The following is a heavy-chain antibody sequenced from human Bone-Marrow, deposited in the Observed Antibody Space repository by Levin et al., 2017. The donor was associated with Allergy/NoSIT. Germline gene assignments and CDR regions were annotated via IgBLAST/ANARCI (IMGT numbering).Heavy chain of an antibody. CDR2: ITWNSGII. J-gene: IGHJ2*01. D-gene: IGHD2/OR15-2a*01. CDR3: AKDLSTTSFWFFAL. V-gene: IGHV3-9*01. CDR1: GFTFADSA. Sequence: GGSLRLSCAASGFTFADSAMHWVRQVPGKGLEWVSGITWNSGIIEYADSVKGRFTISRDNAKNSLYLQMDSLRTEDTALYYCAKDLSTTSFWFFALWGRGTQVTVSS.